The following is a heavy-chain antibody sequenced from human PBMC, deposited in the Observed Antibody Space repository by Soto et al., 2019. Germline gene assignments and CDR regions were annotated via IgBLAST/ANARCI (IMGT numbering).Heavy chain of an antibody. CDR1: GFTVSSNY. CDR2: IYSGGST. D-gene: IGHD5-12*01. V-gene: IGHV3-53*01. J-gene: IGHJ6*02. Sequence: GGSLRLSCAASGFTVSSNYMSWVRQAPGKGLEWVSVIYSGGSTYYADSVKGRFTISRDNSKNTLYLQMNSLRAEDTAVYYCASASGYDRYYYYYGMDVWGPETTVTVS. CDR3: ASASGYDRYYYYYGMDV.